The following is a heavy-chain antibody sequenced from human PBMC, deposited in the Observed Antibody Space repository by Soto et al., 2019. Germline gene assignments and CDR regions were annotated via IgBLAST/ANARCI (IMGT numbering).Heavy chain of an antibody. J-gene: IGHJ4*02. CDR2: ISYDGGNK. D-gene: IGHD2-2*01. CDR3: ARDSSPLVVKQFDY. Sequence: GSLRLSCAASGFTFSSYAMHWVRQAPGKGLEWVAVISYDGGNKYYADSVKGRFTISRDNSKNTLYLQMNSLRAEDTAVYYCARDSSPLVVKQFDYWGQGTLVTVSS. CDR1: GFTFSSYA. V-gene: IGHV3-30-3*01.